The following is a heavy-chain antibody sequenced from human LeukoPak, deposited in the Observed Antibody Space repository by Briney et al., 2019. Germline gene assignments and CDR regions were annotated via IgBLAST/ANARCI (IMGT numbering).Heavy chain of an antibody. J-gene: IGHJ4*02. Sequence: GGSLRLSCAASGFTFSSYSMNWVRQAPGKGLEWVSSISSSSSYIYYADSVKGRFTISRDNAKNSLYLQMNSLRAEDTALYYCARDHDYYDSSGYYFDYWGQGTLVTVSS. CDR3: ARDHDYYDSSGYYFDY. V-gene: IGHV3-21*04. CDR2: ISSSSSYI. CDR1: GFTFSSYS. D-gene: IGHD3-22*01.